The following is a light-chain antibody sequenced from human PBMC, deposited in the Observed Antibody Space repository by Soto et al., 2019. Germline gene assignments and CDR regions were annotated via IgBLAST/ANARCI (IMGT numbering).Light chain of an antibody. CDR1: DNIVHW. CDR2: KAA. CDR3: QHYNSFSRT. Sequence: DLPMTQSPSTLSASVGDRVAITCRASDNIVHWVAWYQQKPGKAPKLLIYKAANLADEVPSRFAGSGSGTDFTLTITRLQPDDFATYYCQHYNSFSRTFGQGTKVEV. V-gene: IGKV1-5*03. J-gene: IGKJ1*01.